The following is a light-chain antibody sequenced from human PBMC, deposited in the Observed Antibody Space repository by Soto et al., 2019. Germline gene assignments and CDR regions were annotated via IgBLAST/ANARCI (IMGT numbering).Light chain of an antibody. CDR1: QSISGS. Sequence: DIQMTQSPSTLSESVGDRVTITCRASQSISGSLAWYQQKPGQAPKLLIYEASNLNSGVPSRFSGSGSGTEYTHTISNRQPYHSASYYFQQYNRYWTFGEGPRVEIK. V-gene: IGKV1-5*03. J-gene: IGKJ1*01. CDR2: EAS. CDR3: QQYNRYWT.